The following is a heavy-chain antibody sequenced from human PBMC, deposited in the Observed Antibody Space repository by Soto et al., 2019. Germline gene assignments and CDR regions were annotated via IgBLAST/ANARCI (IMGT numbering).Heavy chain of an antibody. D-gene: IGHD2-15*01. Sequence: SETLSLTCTVSGGSISSSSYYWGWIRQPPGKGLEWIGSIYYSGSTYYNPSLKSRVTISVDTSENQFSLKLSSVTAADTAVYYCATGLGYCSGGSCYPFFDYWGQGTLVTVSS. J-gene: IGHJ4*02. V-gene: IGHV4-39*01. CDR1: GGSISSSSYY. CDR2: IYYSGST. CDR3: ATGLGYCSGGSCYPFFDY.